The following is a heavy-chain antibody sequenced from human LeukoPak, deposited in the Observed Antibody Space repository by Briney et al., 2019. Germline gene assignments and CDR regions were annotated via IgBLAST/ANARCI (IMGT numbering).Heavy chain of an antibody. D-gene: IGHD1-14*01. V-gene: IGHV3-21*01. J-gene: IGHJ6*02. CDR1: GFTFSNYD. CDR2: ISSSSSYI. CDR3: AREGPDYGMDV. Sequence: GGSLRLSCAASGFTFSNYDMAWVRQAPGKGLEWVSSISSSSSYIYYADSVKGRFTISRDNAKNSLYLQMNSLRAEDTAVYYCAREGPDYGMDVWGQGTTVTVSS.